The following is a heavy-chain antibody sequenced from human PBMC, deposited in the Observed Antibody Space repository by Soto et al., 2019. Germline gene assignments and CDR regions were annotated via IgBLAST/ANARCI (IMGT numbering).Heavy chain of an antibody. CDR2: IIPIFGTA. J-gene: IGHJ4*02. Sequence: QVQLVQSGAEVKKPGSSVKVSCKASGGSFSSFTINWVRQAPGQGLEWMGGIIPIFGTASYAQKFQGRVSINVDKSTYTAYMELTSLRSEDTAVYYCATREQLAHFDSWGQGTLVTVSS. CDR3: ATREQLAHFDS. V-gene: IGHV1-69*06. D-gene: IGHD6-13*01. CDR1: GGSFSSFT.